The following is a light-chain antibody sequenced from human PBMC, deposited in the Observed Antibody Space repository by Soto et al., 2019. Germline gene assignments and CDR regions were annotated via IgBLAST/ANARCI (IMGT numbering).Light chain of an antibody. V-gene: IGKV3-15*01. CDR2: GAS. J-gene: IGKJ4*01. Sequence: EILMTQSPATLSVSPGERATLSCRASQSVSSNLAWYQQKPGQAPRLLIYGASTRATGIPARFSGSGSGTEFTLTISSLQSEDFAVYYCQQYNNWPPLTFGGGTKV. CDR1: QSVSSN. CDR3: QQYNNWPPLT.